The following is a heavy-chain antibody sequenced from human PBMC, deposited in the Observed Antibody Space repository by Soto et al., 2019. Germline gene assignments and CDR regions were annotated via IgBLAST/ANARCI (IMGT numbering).Heavy chain of an antibody. CDR1: GFSLSTSGVG. CDR3: AHTCCVSTSCYPDY. J-gene: IGHJ4*02. CDR2: IYWDADK. V-gene: IGHV2-5*02. Sequence: QITLKESGPTLVKPTQTLTLTCTFSGFSLSTSGVGVGWIRQPPGKALEWLALIYWDADKRYSPSLKSRLTITKDTSKNQVVLTMTNMDPVDTATYYCAHTCCVSTSCYPDYWGQGTLVTVSS. D-gene: IGHD2-2*01.